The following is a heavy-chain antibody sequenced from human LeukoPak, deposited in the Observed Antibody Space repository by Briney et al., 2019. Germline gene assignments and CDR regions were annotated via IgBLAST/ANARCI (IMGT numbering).Heavy chain of an antibody. V-gene: IGHV3-48*02. D-gene: IGHD2-2*01. CDR2: ISSSSSTI. CDR3: ARGPIVVVPAAAYNWFDP. Sequence: PGGSLRLSCAASEFTFSSYSMNWVRQAPGKGLEWVSYISSSSSTIYYADSVKGRFTISRDNAKNSLYLQMNSLRDEDTAVYYCARGPIVVVPAAAYNWFDPWGQGTLVTVSS. CDR1: EFTFSSYS. J-gene: IGHJ5*02.